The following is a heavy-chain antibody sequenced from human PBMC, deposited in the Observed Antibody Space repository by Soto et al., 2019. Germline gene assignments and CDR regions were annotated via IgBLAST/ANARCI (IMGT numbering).Heavy chain of an antibody. CDR3: ARGTYFYDYSGHKRLHYFDY. CDR1: GGSINSYY. CDR2: IYTSGST. V-gene: IGHV4-4*07. D-gene: IGHD3-22*01. J-gene: IGHJ4*02. Sequence: PSETLSLTCTVSGGSINSYYWTWIRQPPGKGLEWIGRIYTSGSTNYNPSLKSRVTMSVDTSKNQFSLKLSSVTAADTAIYYCARGTYFYDYSGHKRLHYFDYWGQGTLVTVSS.